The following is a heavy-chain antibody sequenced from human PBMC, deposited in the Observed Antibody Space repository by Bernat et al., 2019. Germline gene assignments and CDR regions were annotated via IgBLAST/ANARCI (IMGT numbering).Heavy chain of an antibody. CDR3: AGRRTRGRFDP. J-gene: IGHJ5*02. D-gene: IGHD1-14*01. V-gene: IGHV4-39*01. Sequence: QLQLQESGPGLVKPSETLSLTCTVSGCSISDSTYYWLWIRQPPGKGLEGVGTIYYSRSTYYNPSLKSRITISVDTSNTQFSLKLNSVAAAATAFYCGAGRRTRGRFDPWGQGTLVTVSS. CDR2: IYYSRST. CDR1: GCSISDSTYY.